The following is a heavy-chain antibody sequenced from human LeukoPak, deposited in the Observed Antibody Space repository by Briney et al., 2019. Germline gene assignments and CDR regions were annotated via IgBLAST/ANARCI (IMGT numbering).Heavy chain of an antibody. CDR3: VKGGFTYYDD. J-gene: IGHJ4*02. V-gene: IGHV3-23*01. CDR1: GFTFSSYG. D-gene: IGHD3-22*01. Sequence: PGRSLRLSCAASGFTFSSYGMHWVRQAPEKGLEWVSTINTGDITFYANSVKGRFTISRDNSKNALFLQMNSLRAEDTAIYYCVKGGFTYYDDWGQGTLVTVSS. CDR2: INTGDIT.